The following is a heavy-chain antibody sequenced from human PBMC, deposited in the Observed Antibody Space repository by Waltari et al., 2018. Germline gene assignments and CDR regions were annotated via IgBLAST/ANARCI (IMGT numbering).Heavy chain of an antibody. V-gene: IGHV3-15*01. CDR3: TTGYSSTWHDGY. D-gene: IGHD6-13*01. Sequence: EEQMVMSGGDLLKQGGSRRLYRGTTGGSFNEGGRSWDSRAPGKGLGLIGRIKKKKGGGTIDYSEPVKGRFTISRDYSKDMLYLQMNSLKTDDTAVYYCTTGYSSTWHDGYWGQGTLVTVSS. CDR2: IKKKKGGGTI. J-gene: IGHJ4*02. CDR1: GGSFNEGG.